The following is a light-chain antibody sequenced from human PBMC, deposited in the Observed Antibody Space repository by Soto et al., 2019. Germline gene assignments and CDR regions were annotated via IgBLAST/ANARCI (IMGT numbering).Light chain of an antibody. J-gene: IGKJ1*01. CDR2: GGA. CDR1: QTIGSSY. Sequence: EIVLTQSPGTLSLSPGESATLSCRASQTIGSSYLAWYQQRPGQAPRLLIYGGANRATGIPDRFSATGSETDLTLAISSLGPEDFAVYYCQQYRTPSQTFGQGTKVE. V-gene: IGKV3-20*01. CDR3: QQYRTPSQT.